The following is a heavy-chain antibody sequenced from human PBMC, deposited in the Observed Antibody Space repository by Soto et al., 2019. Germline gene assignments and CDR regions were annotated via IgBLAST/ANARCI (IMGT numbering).Heavy chain of an antibody. J-gene: IGHJ5*02. Sequence: ASVKVSCKASGYTFTSYAMHWVRQAPGQRLEWMGWINAGNGNTKYSQKFQGRVTITRDTSASTAYMELSSLRSEDTAVYYCARSTMVRGMTNWFDPWGQGNLVTVSS. V-gene: IGHV1-3*01. CDR1: GYTFTSYA. CDR2: INAGNGNT. D-gene: IGHD3-10*01. CDR3: ARSTMVRGMTNWFDP.